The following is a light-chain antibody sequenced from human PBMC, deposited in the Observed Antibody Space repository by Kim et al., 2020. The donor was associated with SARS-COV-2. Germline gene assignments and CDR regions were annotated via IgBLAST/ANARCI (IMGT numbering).Light chain of an antibody. J-gene: IGLJ3*02. V-gene: IGLV2-14*03. CDR2: DVS. CDR1: SRDVGRYDF. Sequence: QSALTQPASVSGSPGQSITISCTGTSRDVGRYDFVSWYQHPPGKAPRLIIYDVSNRPSGVSSRFSGSKSGNTASLTISGLRPEDEGDYFCCSYTGITSFRVFGGGTKVTVL. CDR3: CSYTGITSFRV.